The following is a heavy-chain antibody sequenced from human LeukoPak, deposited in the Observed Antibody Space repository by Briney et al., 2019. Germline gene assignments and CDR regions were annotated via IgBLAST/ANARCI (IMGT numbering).Heavy chain of an antibody. J-gene: IGHJ3*02. CDR3: AREGSSGQDWYAFDI. CDR2: MYFNSGAT. V-gene: IGHV1-2*02. Sequence: APGSVSYTPAVFMFTSYYVQWVRQAPGQGPEWGGWMYFNSGATRFAPKHQGRGTMTRDTSISTAYMEFSRLRSDDTAMYYCAREGSSGQDWYAFDISGQGTILTVSS. D-gene: IGHD5-12*01. CDR1: VFMFTSYY.